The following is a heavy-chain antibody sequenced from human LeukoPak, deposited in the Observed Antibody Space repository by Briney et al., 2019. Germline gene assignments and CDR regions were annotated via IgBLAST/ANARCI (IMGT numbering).Heavy chain of an antibody. CDR3: ARGGGNSWFDY. J-gene: IGHJ4*02. V-gene: IGHV4-34*01. CDR2: INHSGST. Sequence: SETLPLTCAVYGGSFSGYYWSWIRQPPGKGLEWIGEINHSGSTNYNPSLKSRVTISVDTSKNQFSLKLSSVTAADTAVYYCARGGGNSWFDYWGQGTLVTVSS. D-gene: IGHD4-23*01. CDR1: GGSFSGYY.